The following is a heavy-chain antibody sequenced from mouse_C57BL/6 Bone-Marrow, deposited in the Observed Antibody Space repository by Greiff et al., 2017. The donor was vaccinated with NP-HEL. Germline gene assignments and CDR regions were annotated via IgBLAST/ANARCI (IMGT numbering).Heavy chain of an antibody. D-gene: IGHD4-1*01. CDR2: ISSGGSYT. CDR3: ARHWALY. J-gene: IGHJ3*01. Sequence: EVKVVESGGDLVKPGGSLKLSCAASGFTFSSYGMSWVRQTPDKRLEWVATISSGGSYTYYPDSVKGRFTISRDNAKNTLYLQMSSLKSEDTAMYYCARHWALYWGQGTLVTVSA. V-gene: IGHV5-6*01. CDR1: GFTFSSYG.